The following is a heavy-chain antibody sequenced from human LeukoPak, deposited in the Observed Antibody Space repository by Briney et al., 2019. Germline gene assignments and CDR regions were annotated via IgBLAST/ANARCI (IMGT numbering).Heavy chain of an antibody. V-gene: IGHV4-4*02. CDR3: AREERSSTYYFDY. CDR2: IYHSGST. D-gene: IGHD6-19*01. J-gene: IGHJ4*02. Sequence: TSETLSLTCAVSGGSISSSNWWSWVRQPPGKGLEWIGEIYHSGSTNYNPSLKSRVTISADKSKNQFSLKLSSVTAADTAVYYCAREERSSTYYFDYWGQGTLVTVSS. CDR1: GGSISSSNW.